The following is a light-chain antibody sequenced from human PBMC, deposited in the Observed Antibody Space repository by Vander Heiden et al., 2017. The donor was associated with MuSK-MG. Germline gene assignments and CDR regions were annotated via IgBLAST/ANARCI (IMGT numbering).Light chain of an antibody. V-gene: IGKV4-1*01. CDR3: QQYYSTPLT. J-gene: IGKJ4*01. CDR1: QSVLYSSNNKNY. CDR2: WAS. Sequence: DIVMTQPPDSLAVPLGERATINCKPSQSVLYSSNNKNYLAWYQQKPGQPPKLLIYWASTRESGVPDRFSGSGSGTDFTLTISSLQAEDVAVYYCQQYYSTPLTFGGGTKVEIK.